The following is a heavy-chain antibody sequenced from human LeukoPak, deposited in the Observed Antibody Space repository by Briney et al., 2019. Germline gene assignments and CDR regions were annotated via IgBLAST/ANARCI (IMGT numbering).Heavy chain of an antibody. CDR3: ARVLTTWGNWYFDP. J-gene: IGHJ2*01. CDR2: IYTSGTT. V-gene: IGHV4-4*09. CDR1: GASLSSDY. D-gene: IGHD7-27*01. Sequence: SETLSLTCTVSGASLSSDYWSWIRQPPGKELEWIGYIYTSGTTSYNPSLKSRVTMSVDTSKNHVSLNMSSVTAADTAVYYCARVLTTWGNWYFDPWGRGTLVTVSS.